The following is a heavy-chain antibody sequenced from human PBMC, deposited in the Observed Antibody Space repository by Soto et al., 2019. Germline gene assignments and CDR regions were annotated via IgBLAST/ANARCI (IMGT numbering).Heavy chain of an antibody. D-gene: IGHD1-7*01. V-gene: IGHV4-30-4*01. CDR1: GGSISSGDYY. J-gene: IGHJ3*01. Sequence: PSETLSLTCPVSGGSISSGDYYWSWIRQPPGKGLEWIGYIYYNGSTYYNPSLKSRVTISVDTSKNQFSLKLSSVTAADTAVFYCARDYQTIDVFDLWGKGTMVPVS. CDR2: IYYNGST. CDR3: ARDYQTIDVFDL.